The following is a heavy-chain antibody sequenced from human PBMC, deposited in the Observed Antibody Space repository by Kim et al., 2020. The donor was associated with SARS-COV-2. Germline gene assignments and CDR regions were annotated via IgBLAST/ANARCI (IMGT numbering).Heavy chain of an antibody. CDR3: AREGYTSGYGGAFDI. CDR1: GINFGRSI. V-gene: IGHV3-30*04. CDR2: MSFDESS. Sequence: GGSLRLSCAASGINFGRSIIHWVRQAPGKGLEWVAGMSFDESSYYGVSAKGRFSISRDDSKKIVYLQMNSLRVEDTAVYYCAREGYTSGYGGAFDIWGQGTVVHVSS. D-gene: IGHD5-12*01. J-gene: IGHJ3*02.